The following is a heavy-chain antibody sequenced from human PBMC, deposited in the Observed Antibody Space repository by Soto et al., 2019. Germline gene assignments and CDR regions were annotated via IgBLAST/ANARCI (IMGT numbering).Heavy chain of an antibody. J-gene: IGHJ1*01. V-gene: IGHV1-69*02. CDR2: IIPILGIA. D-gene: IGHD2-15*01. CDR1: GGTFSSYT. CDR3: ARALSYCSGGSCYYRH. Sequence: SVKVSCKASGGTFSSYTISWVRQAPGQGLEWMGRIIPILGIANYAQKFQGRVTITADKSTSTAYMELSSLRSEDTAVYYCARALSYCSGGSCYYRHWGQGTLVTVSS.